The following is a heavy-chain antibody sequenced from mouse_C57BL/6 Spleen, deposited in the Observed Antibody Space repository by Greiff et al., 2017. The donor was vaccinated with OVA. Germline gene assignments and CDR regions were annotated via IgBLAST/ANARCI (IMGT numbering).Heavy chain of an antibody. CDR2: ISYDGSN. Sequence: EVKLQESGPGLVKPSQSLSLTCSVTGYSITSGYYWNWIRQFPGNNLEWMGYISYDGSNNYNPSLKNRISITRDTSKNQFFLKLNSVTTEDTATYYCASYYSNYHGYCDVWGTGTTVTVSS. CDR1: GYSITSGYY. CDR3: ASYYSNYHGYCDV. V-gene: IGHV3-6*01. J-gene: IGHJ1*03. D-gene: IGHD2-5*01.